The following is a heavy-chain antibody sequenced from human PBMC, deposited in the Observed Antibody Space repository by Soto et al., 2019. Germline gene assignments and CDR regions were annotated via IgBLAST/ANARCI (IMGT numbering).Heavy chain of an antibody. CDR2: IYYSGGT. CDR1: GGSISSYY. D-gene: IGHD6-13*01. Sequence: PSETLSLTCTVSGGSISSYYWSWIRQPPGKGLEWIGYIYYSGGTNYNPSLKSRVTISVDTSKNQFSLKLSSVTAADTAVHYCASASVAYSSSWYEPGGRTFDYWGQGTLVTVSS. V-gene: IGHV4-59*01. J-gene: IGHJ4*02. CDR3: ASASVAYSSSWYEPGGRTFDY.